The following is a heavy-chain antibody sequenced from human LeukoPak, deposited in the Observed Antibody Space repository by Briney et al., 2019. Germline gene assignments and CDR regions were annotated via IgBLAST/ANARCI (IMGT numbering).Heavy chain of an antibody. Sequence: GGSLRLSCAASGFTFRNYAMSWVRQAPGKGLEWVSVIDGGGGPTYYADSVKGRFTISRDNSKNTLYLQMNSLRAEDVAVYFCAKNSAYNWQYFFDYWGQGTLVTVSS. D-gene: IGHD1-1*01. V-gene: IGHV3-23*01. CDR3: AKNSAYNWQYFFDY. CDR2: IDGGGGPT. CDR1: GFTFRNYA. J-gene: IGHJ4*02.